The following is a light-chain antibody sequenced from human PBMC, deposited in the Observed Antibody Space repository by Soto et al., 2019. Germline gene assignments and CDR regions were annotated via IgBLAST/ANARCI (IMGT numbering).Light chain of an antibody. CDR2: EVS. CDR3: ISYTGSSTSSV. V-gene: IGLV2-14*01. CDR1: SSDVGVYTH. J-gene: IGLJ1*01. Sequence: QSVLTQPASVSGSPGQSITVSCTGTSSDVGVYTHVAWYQQHPGKAPKLMIYEVSNRPSGVSNRFSGSKSGNTASLTISGLQAEDEADYYCISYTGSSTSSVFGTGTKLTVL.